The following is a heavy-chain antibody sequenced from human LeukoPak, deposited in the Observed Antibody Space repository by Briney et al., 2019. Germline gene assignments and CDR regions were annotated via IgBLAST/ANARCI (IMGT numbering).Heavy chain of an antibody. Sequence: PSETLSLTCTVSGGSISSSSYYWGWIRQPPGKGLEWIGSIYYSGSTYYNPSLKSRVTISVDTSKNQFSLKLSSVTAADTAVYYCARRIRSSQKRGITIALHNDYWGQGTLVTVSS. D-gene: IGHD3-10*01. CDR1: GGSISSSSYY. CDR3: ARRIRSSQKRGITIALHNDY. CDR2: IYYSGST. J-gene: IGHJ4*02. V-gene: IGHV4-39*01.